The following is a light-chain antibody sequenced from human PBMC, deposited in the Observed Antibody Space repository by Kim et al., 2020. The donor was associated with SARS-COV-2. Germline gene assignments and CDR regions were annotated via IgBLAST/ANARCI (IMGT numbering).Light chain of an antibody. CDR1: QGFSNY. CDR3: QKYNRAAFT. Sequence: DIQMTQSPSSLSASVGVRVTITCRASQGFSNYLAWYQQKPGKVPKLLIYAASTLQSGVPSRFSGSGSGTHFTLTISSLQPEDVATYYSQKYNRAAFTSGPGTKVDI. V-gene: IGKV1-27*01. J-gene: IGKJ3*01. CDR2: AAS.